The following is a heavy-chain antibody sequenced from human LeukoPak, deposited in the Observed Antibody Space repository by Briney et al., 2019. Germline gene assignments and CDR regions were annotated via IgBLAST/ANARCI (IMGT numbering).Heavy chain of an antibody. CDR1: GFTFTTNA. CDR2: ISGRTGGT. J-gene: IGHJ4*02. D-gene: IGHD5-12*01. CDR3: AKCGNSGCHLIDY. Sequence: GGSLRLSCAASGFTFTTNAMSWVCQAPGKGLEWVSAISGRTGGTYYADSVKGRFTISRDNSKSTLYLQMDSLRAEDTAVYYCAKCGNSGCHLIDYWGQGALVTVSS. V-gene: IGHV3-23*01.